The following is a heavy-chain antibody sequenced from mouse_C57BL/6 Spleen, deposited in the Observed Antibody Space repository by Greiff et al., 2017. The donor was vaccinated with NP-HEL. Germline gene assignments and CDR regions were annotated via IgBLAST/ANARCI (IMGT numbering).Heavy chain of an antibody. J-gene: IGHJ3*01. CDR3: ARGGDYDYERTWFAY. CDR2: IYPGDGDT. D-gene: IGHD2-4*01. V-gene: IGHV1-82*01. CDR1: GYAFSSSW. Sequence: LVESGPELVKPGASVKISCKASGYAFSSSWMNWVKQRPGKGLEWIGRIYPGDGDTNYNGKFKGKATLTADKSSSTAYMQLSSLTSEDSAVYFCARGGDYDYERTWFAYWGQGTLVTVSA.